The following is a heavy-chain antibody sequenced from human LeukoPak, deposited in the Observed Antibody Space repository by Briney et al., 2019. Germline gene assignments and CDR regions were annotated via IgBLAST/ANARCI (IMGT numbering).Heavy chain of an antibody. Sequence: SETLSLTCTVSGGSISSYYWSWIRQPPGKGLEWIGYIYYSGSTYYNPSLKSRVTISVDTSKNQFSLKLSSVTAADTAVYYCASVVPDAYNSAYYFDYWGQGTLVTVSS. V-gene: IGHV4-59*12. CDR2: IYYSGST. CDR3: ASVVPDAYNSAYYFDY. J-gene: IGHJ4*02. CDR1: GGSISSYY. D-gene: IGHD2-2*01.